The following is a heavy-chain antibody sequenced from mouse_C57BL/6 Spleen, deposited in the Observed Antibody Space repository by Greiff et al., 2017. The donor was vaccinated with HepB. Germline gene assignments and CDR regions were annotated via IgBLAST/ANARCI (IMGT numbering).Heavy chain of an antibody. CDR1: GYTFTSYW. CDR3: APHYYGSSDYWYFDV. Sequence: QVQLQQPGAELVKPGASVKLSCKASGYTFTSYWMQWVKQRPGQGLEWIGEIDPSDSYTNYNQKFKGKATLTVDTSSSTAYMQLSSLTSEDSAVYYCAPHYYGSSDYWYFDVWGTGTTVTVSS. D-gene: IGHD1-1*01. J-gene: IGHJ1*03. CDR2: IDPSDSYT. V-gene: IGHV1-50*01.